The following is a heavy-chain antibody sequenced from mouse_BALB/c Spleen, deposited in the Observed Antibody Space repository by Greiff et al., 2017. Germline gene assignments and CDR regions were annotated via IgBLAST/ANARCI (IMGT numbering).Heavy chain of an antibody. J-gene: IGHJ3*01. Sequence: ESGPGLVKPSQSLSLTCSVTGYSITSGYYWNWIRQFPGNKLEWMGYISYDGSNNYNPSLKNRISITRDTSKNQFFLKLNSVTTEDTATYYCAREAYGNYGYWGQGTLVTVSA. CDR2: ISYDGSN. V-gene: IGHV3-6*02. CDR1: GYSITSGYY. CDR3: AREAYGNYGY. D-gene: IGHD2-1*01.